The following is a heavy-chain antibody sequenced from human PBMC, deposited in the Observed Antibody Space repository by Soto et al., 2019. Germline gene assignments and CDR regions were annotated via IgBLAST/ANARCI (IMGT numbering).Heavy chain of an antibody. CDR2: INAGNGNT. CDR3: ARGYCGGDCYPFFDY. J-gene: IGHJ4*02. D-gene: IGHD2-21*02. V-gene: IGHV1-3*01. CDR1: GYTFTSYA. Sequence: ASVKVSCKASGYTFTSYAMHWVRQAPGQRLEWMGWINAGNGNTKYSQKFQGRVTITRDTSASTAYMELSSLRSEDTAVYYCARGYCGGDCYPFFDYWGQGTLVTV.